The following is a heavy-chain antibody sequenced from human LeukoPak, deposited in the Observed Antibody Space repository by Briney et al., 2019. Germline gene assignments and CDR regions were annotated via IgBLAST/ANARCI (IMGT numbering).Heavy chain of an antibody. Sequence: AASVKVSCTASGYTFTSYGISWVRQAPGQGLEWMGWISAYNGNTNYAQKLQGRVTMTTDTSTSTAYMELRSLRSDDTAVYYCARDPLVVVAATYYYYYGMDVWGQGTTVTVSS. CDR1: GYTFTSYG. D-gene: IGHD2-15*01. CDR2: ISAYNGNT. V-gene: IGHV1-18*01. CDR3: ARDPLVVVAATYYYYYGMDV. J-gene: IGHJ6*02.